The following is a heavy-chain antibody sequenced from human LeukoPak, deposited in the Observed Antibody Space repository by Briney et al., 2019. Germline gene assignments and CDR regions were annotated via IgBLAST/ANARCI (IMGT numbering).Heavy chain of an antibody. V-gene: IGHV4-39*07. CDR3: ASGTAAGRNWFDP. CDR2: IYYSGST. J-gene: IGHJ5*02. D-gene: IGHD6-13*01. CDR1: GGSISSSSYY. Sequence: SETLSLTCTASGGSISSSSYYWGWIRQPPGKGLEWIGSIYYSGSTYYNPSLKSRVTISVDTSKNQFSLKLSSVTAADTAVYYCASGTAAGRNWFDPWGQGTLVTVSS.